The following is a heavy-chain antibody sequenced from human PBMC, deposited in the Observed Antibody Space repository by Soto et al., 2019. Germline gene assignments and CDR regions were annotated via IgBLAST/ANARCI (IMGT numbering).Heavy chain of an antibody. CDR3: ARDQPGSYPYTWFDP. CDR2: IWSDGSNK. Sequence: PGGSLRLSCAASGFTFSNYAIHWVRQAPGKGLEWVSVIWSDGSNKYYTDSVKGRFTISRDNSKNTVHLQMNSLRAEDTAVYYCARDQPGSYPYTWFDPWGQGTLVTVSS. J-gene: IGHJ5*02. CDR1: GFTFSNYA. V-gene: IGHV3-33*01. D-gene: IGHD1-26*01.